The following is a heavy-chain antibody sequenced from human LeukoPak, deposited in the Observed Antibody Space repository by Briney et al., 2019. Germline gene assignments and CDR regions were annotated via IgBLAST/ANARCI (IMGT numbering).Heavy chain of an antibody. V-gene: IGHV4-34*01. Sequence: GSLRLSCAASGFTFSGSALHWVRQASGKGLEWIGEINHSGSTNYNPSLKSRVTISVDTSKNQFSLKLSSVTAADTAVYYCARDFYYMDVWGKGTTVTISS. CDR1: GFTFSGSA. CDR2: INHSGST. CDR3: ARDFYYMDV. J-gene: IGHJ6*03.